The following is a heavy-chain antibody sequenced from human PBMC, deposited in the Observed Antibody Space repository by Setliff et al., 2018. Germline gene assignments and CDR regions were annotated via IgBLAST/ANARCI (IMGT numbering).Heavy chain of an antibody. J-gene: IGHJ6*03. Sequence: TGGSLRLSCAASGFTFNNYAMSWVRQAPGKRLEWVSVVYRGGSTTFYADSVKGRFTISRDDSKNTLYLQMNSLTVDDTAVYYCAKDLGDDGHYYYYMDVWGKGTTVTVSS. CDR2: VYRGGSTT. CDR1: GFTFNNYA. CDR3: AKDLGDDGHYYYYMDV. D-gene: IGHD4-17*01. V-gene: IGHV3-23*03.